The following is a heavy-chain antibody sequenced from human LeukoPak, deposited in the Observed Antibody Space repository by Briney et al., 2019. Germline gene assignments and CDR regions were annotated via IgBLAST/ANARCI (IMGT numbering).Heavy chain of an antibody. Sequence: GGSLRLSCAASGFTFDDYAMHWVRQAPGKGLEWVSGISWNSGSIGYADSVKGRFTISRDNAKNSLYLQMNSLRAEGTALYYCAKAKLWFGELFDYWGQGTLVTVSS. CDR1: GFTFDDYA. D-gene: IGHD3-10*01. CDR2: ISWNSGSI. J-gene: IGHJ4*02. V-gene: IGHV3-9*01. CDR3: AKAKLWFGELFDY.